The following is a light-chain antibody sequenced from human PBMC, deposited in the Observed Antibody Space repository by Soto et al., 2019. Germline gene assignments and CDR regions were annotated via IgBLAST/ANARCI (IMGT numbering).Light chain of an antibody. CDR1: QGISHY. CDR2: AAS. CDR3: QKYNTAPWT. J-gene: IGKJ1*01. V-gene: IGKV1-27*01. Sequence: DIQMTQSPSSLSASVGDRVTITCRASQGISHYLAWYQQKPGKVPKLLIYAASTLQSGVPSRFSGSASGTDFTLTISSLQPEDFATYYCQKYNTAPWTFGQATKVEIK.